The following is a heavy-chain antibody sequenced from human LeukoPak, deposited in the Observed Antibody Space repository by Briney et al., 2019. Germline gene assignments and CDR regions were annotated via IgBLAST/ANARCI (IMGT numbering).Heavy chain of an antibody. CDR1: GGSFSGYY. V-gene: IGHV4-34*01. Sequence: SETLSLTCAVYGGSFSGYYWSWIRQPPGKGLEWIGEINHSGSTNYNPSLKSRVTMSVDTSKNQFSLKLSSVTAADTAVYYCARERASSSWYVTPDYYFDYWGQGTLVTVSS. D-gene: IGHD6-13*01. CDR2: INHSGST. CDR3: ARERASSSWYVTPDYYFDY. J-gene: IGHJ4*02.